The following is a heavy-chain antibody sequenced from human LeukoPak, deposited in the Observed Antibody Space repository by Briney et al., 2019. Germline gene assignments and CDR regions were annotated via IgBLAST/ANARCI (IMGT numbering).Heavy chain of an antibody. D-gene: IGHD3-10*02. CDR1: GFTFSSYE. Sequence: GGSLRLSCAASGFTFSSYEMNWDRQAPGKGLEWVSYISSSGSTIYYADSVKGRFTISRDNAKNSLYLQMNSLRVEDTAVYYCAELGITMIGGVWGKGTTVTISS. J-gene: IGHJ6*04. CDR3: AELGITMIGGV. V-gene: IGHV3-48*03. CDR2: ISSSGSTI.